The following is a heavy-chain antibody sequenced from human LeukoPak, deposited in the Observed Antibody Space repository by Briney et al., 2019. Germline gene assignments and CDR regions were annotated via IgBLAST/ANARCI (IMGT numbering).Heavy chain of an antibody. CDR1: GFTLSSHW. CDR2: IKTDGSEK. J-gene: IGHJ3*02. CDR3: ARDGTRGAFDI. D-gene: IGHD1-26*01. V-gene: IGHV3-7*01. Sequence: GGSLRLSCAASGFTLSSHWMSWVRQAPGKGLEWVANIKTDGSEKYYVDSVKGRFTISRDNAKNSLYLQMNSLRAEDTAVYYCARDGTRGAFDIWGQGTMVTVSS.